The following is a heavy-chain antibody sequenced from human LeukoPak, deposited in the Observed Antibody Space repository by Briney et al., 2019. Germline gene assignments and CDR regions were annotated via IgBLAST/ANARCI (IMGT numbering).Heavy chain of an antibody. D-gene: IGHD1-26*01. CDR3: ARDYLVGAPLDS. CDR1: GVSITNYY. V-gene: IGHV4-4*07. J-gene: IGHJ4*02. Sequence: SETLSLTCTVSGVSITNYYWAWIRQPAGKGLEWIGRMYISGSTNYNPSLKSRVSISIDKTKNQFSLKLRPVTAADTAVYYCARDYLVGAPLDSWGQGTLVTVSS. CDR2: MYISGST.